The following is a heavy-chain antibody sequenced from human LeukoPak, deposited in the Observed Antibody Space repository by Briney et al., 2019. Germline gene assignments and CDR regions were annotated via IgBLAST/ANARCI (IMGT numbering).Heavy chain of an antibody. V-gene: IGHV3-23*01. CDR3: ARLNWNYESYMDV. J-gene: IGHJ6*03. CDR2: ISGGGTPT. Sequence: GGSLRLSCVGSGFTFSDYAMGWVRQAPGKGLEWVSAISGGGTPTFYADSVKGRFTISRDNAKNSLYLQMNSLRAEDTAVYYCARLNWNYESYMDVWGKGTTVTVSS. D-gene: IGHD1-7*01. CDR1: GFTFSDYA.